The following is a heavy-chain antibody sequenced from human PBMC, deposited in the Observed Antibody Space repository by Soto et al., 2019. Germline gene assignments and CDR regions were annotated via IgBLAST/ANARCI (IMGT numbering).Heavy chain of an antibody. D-gene: IGHD2-15*01. CDR2: FYYSGST. CDR1: GGSISGSNYY. Sequence: SETLSLTCTVSGGSISGSNYYWGWIRQPPGKGLEWMGSFYYSGSTYYNPSLKSRVTISVDTSKNQFSLKLISVTAADTAVYYCARLGYCSGGSCPLSWFDPWGQGTLVTVSS. CDR3: ARLGYCSGGSCPLSWFDP. V-gene: IGHV4-39*01. J-gene: IGHJ5*02.